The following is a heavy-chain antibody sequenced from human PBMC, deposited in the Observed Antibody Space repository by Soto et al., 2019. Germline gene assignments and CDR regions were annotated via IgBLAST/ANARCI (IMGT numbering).Heavy chain of an antibody. J-gene: IGHJ6*02. Sequence: ASVKVSCKASGYTFTSYGISWVRQAPGQGLEWMGWISAYNGNTNYAQKLQGRVTMTTDTSTSTAYMELRSLRSDDTAVYYCARDLSPGGSRYGMDVRGQGTSVTVSS. CDR1: GYTFTSYG. V-gene: IGHV1-18*01. D-gene: IGHD2-15*01. CDR3: ARDLSPGGSRYGMDV. CDR2: ISAYNGNT.